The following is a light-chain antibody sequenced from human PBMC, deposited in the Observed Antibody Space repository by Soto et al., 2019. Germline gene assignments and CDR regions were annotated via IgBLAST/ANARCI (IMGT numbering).Light chain of an antibody. V-gene: IGKV1-5*01. J-gene: IGKJ1*01. CDR1: QSISSW. Sequence: DIQMTQSPSTLSASVGDRFTITCRASQSISSWLAWYQQKPGKAPKLLIYDASSLESGVPSRFSGSGSGTEFTLTISSLQPDDFATYYCQQHNSYSEAFGQGTKVDIK. CDR3: QQHNSYSEA. CDR2: DAS.